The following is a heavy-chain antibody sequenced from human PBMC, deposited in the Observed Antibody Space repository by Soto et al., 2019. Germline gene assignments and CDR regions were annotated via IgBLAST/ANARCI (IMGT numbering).Heavy chain of an antibody. CDR3: TLVVAVPAFLYAFDI. V-gene: IGHV3-15*01. CDR1: GFTFSNAW. Sequence: PGGSLRLSCAASGFTFSNAWMGWFRQAPGKGLEWVGRIKRKIDGGTTDYAAPVKGRFTISRDDSKNTLYLQMNSLKTEDTAVYYCTLVVAVPAFLYAFDIWGQRPMSTLSS. J-gene: IGHJ3*02. D-gene: IGHD2-2*01. CDR2: IKRKIDGGTT.